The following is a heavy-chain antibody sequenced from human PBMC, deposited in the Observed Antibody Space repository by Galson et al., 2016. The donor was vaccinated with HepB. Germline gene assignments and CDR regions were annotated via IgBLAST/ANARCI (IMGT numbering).Heavy chain of an antibody. Sequence: SLRLSCAASGFTFSTYDMNWVCQAPGKGLEWVSFISRGGDDKYYTDSLRGRFTIPRDDAKNSLYLQINSLTVEDTAVYYCARGLRLRDSNVVVPPAPDYWGQGTLVTVSS. D-gene: IGHD2-2*01. CDR1: GFTFSTYD. V-gene: IGHV3-21*06. CDR3: ARGLRLRDSNVVVPPAPDY. CDR2: ISRGGDDK. J-gene: IGHJ4*02.